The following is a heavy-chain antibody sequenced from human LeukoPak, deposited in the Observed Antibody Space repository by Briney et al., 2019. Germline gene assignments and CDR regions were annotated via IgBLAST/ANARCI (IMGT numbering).Heavy chain of an antibody. J-gene: IGHJ4*02. D-gene: IGHD6-19*01. Sequence: GGSLRLSCAASGFIFSSYEMNWVRQAPGKGPEWVSYISGSGSTIYYADSVKGRFTISRDNAKNSLSLQMNSLRAEDTAVYYCVRDARENISGWRQPVYDYWGQGTLVTVSS. V-gene: IGHV3-48*03. CDR2: ISGSGSTI. CDR1: GFIFSSYE. CDR3: VRDARENISGWRQPVYDY.